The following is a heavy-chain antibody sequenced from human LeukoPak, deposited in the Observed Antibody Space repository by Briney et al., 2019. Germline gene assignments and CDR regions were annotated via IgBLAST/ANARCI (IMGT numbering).Heavy chain of an antibody. D-gene: IGHD5-24*01. CDR3: VRPRDGYTGPFGY. CDR1: GSTFTAYY. V-gene: IGHV1-2*02. CDR2: INPSSGAT. Sequence: ASVKVSCKASGSTFTAYYLHWVRQAPGQGLEWMGWINPSSGATKYVQKFQARVTMTRGTSIRTAYMELNSLRSDDTAVYYCVRPRDGYTGPFGYWGQGSLVTVSS. J-gene: IGHJ4*02.